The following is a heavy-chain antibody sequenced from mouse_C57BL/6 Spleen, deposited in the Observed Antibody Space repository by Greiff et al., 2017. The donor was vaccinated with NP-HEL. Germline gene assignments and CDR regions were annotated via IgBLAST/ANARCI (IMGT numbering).Heavy chain of an antibody. D-gene: IGHD2-3*01. CDR3: TRVGYGGYYEGYFDV. Sequence: VKVVESGAELVRPGASVTLSCKASGYTFTDYEMHWVKQTPVHGLEWIGAIDPETGGTAYNQKFKGKAILTADKSSSTAYMELRSLTSEDSAVYYCTRVGYGGYYEGYFDVWGTGTTVTVSS. CDR2: IDPETGGT. CDR1: GYTFTDYE. J-gene: IGHJ1*03. V-gene: IGHV1-15*01.